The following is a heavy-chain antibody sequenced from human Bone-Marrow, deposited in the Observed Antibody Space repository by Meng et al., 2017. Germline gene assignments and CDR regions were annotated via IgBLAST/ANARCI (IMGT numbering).Heavy chain of an antibody. Sequence: GESLKISCVASGFSFTDAWMSWVRQAPGKGLVWVSRINSDGSSTSYADSVKGRFTISRDNAKNTLYLQMNSLRAEDTAVYYCARDLIVGATTGGEYWGQGTLVTVSS. CDR3: ARDLIVGATTGGEY. V-gene: IGHV3-74*01. CDR2: INSDGSST. J-gene: IGHJ4*02. D-gene: IGHD1-26*01. CDR1: GFSFTDAW.